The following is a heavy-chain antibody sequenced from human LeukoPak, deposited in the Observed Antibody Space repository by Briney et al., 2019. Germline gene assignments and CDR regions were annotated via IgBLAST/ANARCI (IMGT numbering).Heavy chain of an antibody. J-gene: IGHJ4*02. V-gene: IGHV1-69*04. CDR3: ARDSGRPPTSFDY. CDR2: IIPVLDSA. D-gene: IGHD1-1*01. Sequence: ASVKVSCKASGYTFTSYGISWVRQAPGQGLEWMGRIIPVLDSAKYAPKIQDRVTITADKSTSTAYMELNSLRSEDTAVYFCARDSGRPPTSFDYWGQGTLVTVSS. CDR1: GYTFTSYG.